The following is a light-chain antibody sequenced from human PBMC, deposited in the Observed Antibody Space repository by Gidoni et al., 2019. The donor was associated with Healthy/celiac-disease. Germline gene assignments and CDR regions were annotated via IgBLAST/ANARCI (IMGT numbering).Light chain of an antibody. J-gene: IGKJ2*03. CDR3: QQYYSTPPYS. V-gene: IGKV4-1*01. Sequence: DIVMTQSPDSLAVSLGERATINCKSSQSVLYSSTNKNYLAWYQQKPGQHPKLLIYWAATREAGCPDRCSSSGSGTDFTLTISSLQAEDVAVYYCQQYYSTPPYSFGQGTKLEIK. CDR2: WAA. CDR1: QSVLYSSTNKNY.